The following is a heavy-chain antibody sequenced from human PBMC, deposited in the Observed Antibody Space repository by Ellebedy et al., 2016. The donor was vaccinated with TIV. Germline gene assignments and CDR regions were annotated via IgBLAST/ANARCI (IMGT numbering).Heavy chain of an antibody. CDR3: ARANEAVSWGGQSNWYFDL. J-gene: IGHJ2*01. Sequence: GGSLRLSCAASGFTFSSYGMHWVRQAPGKGLEWVAVIWYDGSNKYYADSVKGRFTISRDNSKNTLYLQMNSLRAEDTAVYYCARANEAVSWGGQSNWYFDLWGRGTLVTVSS. CDR2: IWYDGSNK. CDR1: GFTFSSYG. V-gene: IGHV3-33*01. D-gene: IGHD7-27*01.